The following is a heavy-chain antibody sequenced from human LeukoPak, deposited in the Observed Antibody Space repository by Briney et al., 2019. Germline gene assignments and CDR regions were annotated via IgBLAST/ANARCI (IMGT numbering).Heavy chain of an antibody. J-gene: IGHJ6*04. CDR2: INPNSGGT. V-gene: IGHV1-2*04. CDR1: GYTFTGYY. CDR3: AIEPRIFGVVRSPGDA. Sequence: ASVKVSCKASGYTFTGYYMHWVRQAPGQGLEWMGWINPNSGGTNYAQKFQGWVTMTRDTSISTAYMELSRLRSDDTAVYYCAIEPRIFGVVRSPGDAWGKGTTVTVSS. D-gene: IGHD3-3*01.